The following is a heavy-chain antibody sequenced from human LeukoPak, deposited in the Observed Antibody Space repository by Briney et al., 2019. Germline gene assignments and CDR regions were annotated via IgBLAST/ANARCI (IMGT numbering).Heavy chain of an antibody. D-gene: IGHD3-16*01. CDR3: ARDRSTYDYVWGSYYY. V-gene: IGHV3-7*01. CDR2: IKQDGSEK. CDR1: GFTFSSYW. J-gene: IGHJ4*02. Sequence: GGSLRLSCAASGFTFSSYWMSWVRQAPGKELEWVANIKQDGSEKYYVDSVKGRFTISRDNAKNSLYLQMNSLRAEDTAVYYCARDRSTYDYVWGSYYYWGQGTLVTVSS.